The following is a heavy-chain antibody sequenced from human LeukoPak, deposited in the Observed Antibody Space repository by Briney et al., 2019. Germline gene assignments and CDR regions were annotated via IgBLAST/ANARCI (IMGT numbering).Heavy chain of an antibody. Sequence: PSETLSLTCTVSGGSMSSSSYYWARICKPRGKGLEWIGRNYYSESTYQHPSLKSRVTISVDTSKYQFSLKLSSVTAADTAVYYSARIPTVTFFDYWGQGTLVTVSS. CDR3: ARIPTVTFFDY. CDR1: GGSMSSSSYY. D-gene: IGHD4-17*01. V-gene: IGHV4-39*07. CDR2: NYYSEST. J-gene: IGHJ4*02.